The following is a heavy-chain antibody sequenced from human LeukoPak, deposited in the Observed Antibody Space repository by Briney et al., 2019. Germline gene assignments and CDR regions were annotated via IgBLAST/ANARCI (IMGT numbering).Heavy chain of an antibody. D-gene: IGHD2-15*01. CDR3: ARNKQAIGSGYYYYGMDV. CDR2: IWYDGSNK. V-gene: IGHV3-33*01. Sequence: GGSLRLSCAASGFTFSSYGMHWVRQAPGKGLEWVAVIWYDGSNKYYADSVKGRFTISRDNSKNTLYLQMNSLRAEDTAVYYCARNKQAIGSGYYYYGMDVWGQGTTVTVSS. J-gene: IGHJ6*02. CDR1: GFTFSSYG.